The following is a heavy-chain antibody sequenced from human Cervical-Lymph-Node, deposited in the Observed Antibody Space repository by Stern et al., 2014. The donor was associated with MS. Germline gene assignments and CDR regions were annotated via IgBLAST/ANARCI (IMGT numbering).Heavy chain of an antibody. V-gene: IGHV1-18*01. CDR3: ARYKMHAFDY. Sequence: QVQLGQSGTEVKKPGASVLVSCKASGYTFTTYGIIWVRQAPGQGLEWMGWISGYSGNTKYGQKCQDRVTMTRDSTTGTAYMEVRSLRSEDTAVYYCARYKMHAFDYWGQGTQVTVPS. CDR2: ISGYSGNT. D-gene: IGHD1-14*01. J-gene: IGHJ4*02. CDR1: GYTFTTYG.